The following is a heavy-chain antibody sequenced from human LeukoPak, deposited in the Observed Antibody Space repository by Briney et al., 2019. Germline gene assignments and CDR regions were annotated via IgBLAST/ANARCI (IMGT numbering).Heavy chain of an antibody. J-gene: IGHJ4*02. D-gene: IGHD2-2*01. Sequence: GGSLRLSCAASGFTFSTYAMSWVRQAPGQGLEWVSSISGDGGSTFYAESVKGRFTISRDNSKNTLYLQMNSLRAEDTAVYYCAKRPDCSTTNCFRFEYWVQGTLVTVSS. CDR2: ISGDGGST. CDR3: AKRPDCSTTNCFRFEY. CDR1: GFTFSTYA. V-gene: IGHV3-23*01.